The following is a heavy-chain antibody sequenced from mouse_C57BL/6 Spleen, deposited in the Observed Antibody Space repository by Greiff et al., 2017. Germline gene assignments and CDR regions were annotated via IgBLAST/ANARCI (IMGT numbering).Heavy chain of an antibody. CDR2: ISSGGSYT. CDR1: GFTFSSYG. V-gene: IGHV5-6*01. Sequence: EVQLVESGGDLVKPGGSLKLSCAASGFTFSSYGMSWVRQTPDKRLEWVATISSGGSYTYYPDSVKGRFTISRDNAKNTLYLQMSSLKAEDTAMYYCARHSNWDPFAYWGQGTLVTVSA. J-gene: IGHJ3*01. D-gene: IGHD4-1*01. CDR3: ARHSNWDPFAY.